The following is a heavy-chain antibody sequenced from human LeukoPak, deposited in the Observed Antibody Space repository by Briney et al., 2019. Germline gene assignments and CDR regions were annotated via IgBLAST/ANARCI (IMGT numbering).Heavy chain of an antibody. CDR2: ISAYNGNT. D-gene: IGHD2-15*01. CDR1: GYTFTSYG. J-gene: IGHJ6*03. Sequence: ASVKVSCKASGYTFTSYGISWVRQAPGQGLEWMGWISAYNGNTNYAQKLQGRVTMTTDTSTSTAYMELRSLSSDDTAVYYCARDRRVNCSGGSCYSDYYYYYMDVWGKGTTVTVSS. V-gene: IGHV1-18*01. CDR3: ARDRRVNCSGGSCYSDYYYYYMDV.